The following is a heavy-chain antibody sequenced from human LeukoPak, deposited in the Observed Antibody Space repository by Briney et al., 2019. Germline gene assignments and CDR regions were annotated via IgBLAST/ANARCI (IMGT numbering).Heavy chain of an antibody. J-gene: IGHJ3*02. CDR2: IYYSGST. V-gene: IGHV4-59*01. Sequence: SETLSLTCAVSGGSISSYYWSWIRQPPGKGLEWIGYIYYSGSTNYNPSLKSRVTISVDTSKNQFSLKLSSVTAADTAVYYCARGSSWRTDAFDIWGQGTMVTVSS. D-gene: IGHD1-1*01. CDR1: GGSISSYY. CDR3: ARGSSWRTDAFDI.